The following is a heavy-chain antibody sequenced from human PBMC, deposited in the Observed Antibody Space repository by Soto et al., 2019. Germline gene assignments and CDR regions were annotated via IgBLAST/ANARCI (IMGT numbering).Heavy chain of an antibody. Sequence: PGGSLRLSCAASEFTFRTYAMSWVRQAPGKGLEWVSTISGSGGRTYYADSVKGRFSISRDNSKNTVFLQMNTLRAEDTAIYYCAKEMSGWYDSWGQGTLVTVSS. CDR3: AKEMSGWYDS. V-gene: IGHV3-23*01. CDR2: ISGSGGRT. J-gene: IGHJ5*01. D-gene: IGHD3-3*01. CDR1: EFTFRTYA.